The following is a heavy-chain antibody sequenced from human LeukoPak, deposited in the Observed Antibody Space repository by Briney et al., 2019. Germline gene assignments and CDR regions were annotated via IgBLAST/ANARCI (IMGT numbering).Heavy chain of an antibody. V-gene: IGHV3-11*01. Sequence: PGVPLRLSCAASGFTFSDYYMSWIRQAPGKGLEWVAYITSSGDDIYYADSVKGRFTISRDNAKNALFLRMSSLRVEDTATYYCASDIVATSGDFWGQGTLVSVSS. CDR1: GFTFSDYY. D-gene: IGHD5-12*01. CDR2: ITSSGDDI. J-gene: IGHJ4*02. CDR3: ASDIVATSGDF.